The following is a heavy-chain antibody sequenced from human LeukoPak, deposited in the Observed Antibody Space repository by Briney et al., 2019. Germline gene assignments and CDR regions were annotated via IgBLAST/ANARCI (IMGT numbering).Heavy chain of an antibody. CDR1: GGTFSSYA. J-gene: IGHJ6*03. CDR3: ARGNDYGDLDYYYYMDV. Sequence: AASVKVSCKASGGTFSSYAISWVRQAPGQGLEWMGGIIPIFGTANYAQKFQGRVTITADESTSTAYMELSGLRSEDTAVYYCARGNDYGDLDYYYYMDVWGKGTTVTVSS. D-gene: IGHD4-17*01. V-gene: IGHV1-69*13. CDR2: IIPIFGTA.